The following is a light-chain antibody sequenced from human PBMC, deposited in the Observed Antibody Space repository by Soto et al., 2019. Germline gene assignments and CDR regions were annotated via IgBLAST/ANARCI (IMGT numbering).Light chain of an antibody. CDR2: DAS. CDR1: QTVSSY. V-gene: IGKV3-11*01. Sequence: EIVLTQSPSTLSLSLGERATLSCRASQTVSSYLAWYQHKPGQAPSLLFYDASDMATGFPGRFSGSGSGTDFTLTRRSLDPDDFADYYCQHRRTFGQGTRLEIK. J-gene: IGKJ5*01. CDR3: QHRRT.